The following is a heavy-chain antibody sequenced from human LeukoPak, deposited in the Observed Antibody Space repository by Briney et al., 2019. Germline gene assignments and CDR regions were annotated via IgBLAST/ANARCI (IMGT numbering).Heavy chain of an antibody. CDR2: IGTAGDT. CDR1: GFTFSSYD. Sequence: GGSLRLSCAASGFTFSSYDMHWVRQATGKGLEWVSAIGTAGDTYYPGSVKGRFTISRDNSKNTLYLQMNSLRAEDTAVYYCAKDAGDDAYWGQGTLVTVSS. D-gene: IGHD2-21*01. CDR3: AKDAGDDAY. J-gene: IGHJ4*02. V-gene: IGHV3-13*01.